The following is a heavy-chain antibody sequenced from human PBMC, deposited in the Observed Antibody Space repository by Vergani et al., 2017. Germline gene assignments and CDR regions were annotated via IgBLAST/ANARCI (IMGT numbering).Heavy chain of an antibody. D-gene: IGHD6-6*01. J-gene: IGHJ6*02. Sequence: QVQLVQSGAEVKKPGSSVKVSCKASGGTFSSYAISWVRQAPGQGLEWMGRIIPIFGTANYAQKFQGRVTITADESTSTAYMELSSLRSEDTAVYYCARGQDSSSSGYYYYGMDVWGQGTTVTVSS. CDR3: ARGQDSSSSGYYYYGMDV. V-gene: IGHV1-69*18. CDR1: GGTFSSYA. CDR2: IIPIFGTA.